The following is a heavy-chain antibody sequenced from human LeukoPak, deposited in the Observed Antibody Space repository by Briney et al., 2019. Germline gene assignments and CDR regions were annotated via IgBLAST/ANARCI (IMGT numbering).Heavy chain of an antibody. V-gene: IGHV4-59*02. J-gene: IGHJ5*02. CDR2: IYYSGSP. CDR1: GVSVSSDY. CDR3: ARERSMVRGVSWFDP. Sequence: SETLSLTCTVSGVSVSSDYWGWIRQPAGRGLEWIGYIYYSGSPNYNPSLKSRVTISVDTSKNQFSLKLSSVTAADTAVYYCARERSMVRGVSWFDPWGQGTLVTVSS. D-gene: IGHD3-10*01.